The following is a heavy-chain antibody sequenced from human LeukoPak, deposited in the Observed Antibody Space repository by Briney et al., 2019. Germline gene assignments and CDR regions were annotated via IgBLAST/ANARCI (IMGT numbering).Heavy chain of an antibody. V-gene: IGHV5-51*01. CDR2: IYPGDSDS. Sequence: GESLKISCKGSGYSFTTYWLGWVRQMPGKGLELMGIIYPGDSDSRYSPSFQGQVTISADKSISTAYLQWSSLKASDSAMYYCATGAIGVAGPHYWGQGTLLTVSS. D-gene: IGHD6-19*01. CDR1: GYSFTTYW. CDR3: ATGAIGVAGPHY. J-gene: IGHJ4*02.